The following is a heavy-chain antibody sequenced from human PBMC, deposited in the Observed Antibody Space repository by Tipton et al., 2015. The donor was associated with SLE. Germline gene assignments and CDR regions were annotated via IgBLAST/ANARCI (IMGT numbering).Heavy chain of an antibody. CDR2: IYYSGST. V-gene: IGHV4-39*02. D-gene: IGHD3-22*01. Sequence: TLSLTCTVSGGSISSSSYYWGWIRQPPGKGLEWIGSIYYSGSTYYNPSLKSRVTISVDTSKNHFSLKLSSVTAADTAVYYCASPITMIAGFGYWGQGTLVTVSS. CDR1: GGSISSSSYY. CDR3: ASPITMIAGFGY. J-gene: IGHJ4*02.